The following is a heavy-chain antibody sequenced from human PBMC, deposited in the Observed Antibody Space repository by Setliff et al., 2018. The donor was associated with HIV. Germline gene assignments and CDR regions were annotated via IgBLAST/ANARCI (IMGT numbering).Heavy chain of an antibody. Sequence: PGGSLRLSCAASGFTFSSYGMHWVRQAPGKGLEWVAVIWYDGSNKYYADSVKGRFTISGDNSKNTLYLQMNSLRAEDTAVYYCAKDLGGGVIIIDYWGQGTLVTVSS. CDR1: GFTFSSYG. D-gene: IGHD3-10*01. V-gene: IGHV3-30*02. CDR2: IWYDGSNK. J-gene: IGHJ4*02. CDR3: AKDLGGGVIIIDY.